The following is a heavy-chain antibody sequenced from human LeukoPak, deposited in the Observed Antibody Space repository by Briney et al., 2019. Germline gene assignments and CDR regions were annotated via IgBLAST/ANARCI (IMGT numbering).Heavy chain of an antibody. V-gene: IGHV3-23*01. CDR2: VSSSDGST. J-gene: IGHJ4*02. D-gene: IGHD2-21*01. Sequence: GGSLRLSCAASGFSFSSYDMSWVRQAPGKGLKWVSTVSSSDGSTYYADSVKGRFTISRDNSKNTLYLQMNSLRAEDTAVYYCARAVRLRWNPGYFDYWGQGTLVTVSS. CDR3: ARAVRLRWNPGYFDY. CDR1: GFSFSSYD.